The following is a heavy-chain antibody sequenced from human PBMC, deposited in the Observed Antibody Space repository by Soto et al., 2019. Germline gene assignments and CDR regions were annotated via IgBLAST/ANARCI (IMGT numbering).Heavy chain of an antibody. J-gene: IGHJ6*02. CDR1: GFTFSTYA. CDR3: ARDQKAGYCSGGSCYYYYGMDV. CDR2: ISYDGNNN. D-gene: IGHD2-15*01. V-gene: IGHV3-30*04. Sequence: QVQLLESGGGVVQPGRSLTLSCAASGFTFSTYAMHWVRQAPGKGLEWLAVISYDGNNNYYAGSVKGRFTISRDNSKNTLYLQMNSLRAEDTAVDYCARDQKAGYCSGGSCYYYYGMDVWGQGTTVTVSS.